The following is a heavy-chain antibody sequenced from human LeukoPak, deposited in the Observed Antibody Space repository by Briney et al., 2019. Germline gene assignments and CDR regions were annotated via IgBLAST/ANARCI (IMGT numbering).Heavy chain of an antibody. V-gene: IGHV3-30*18. CDR1: GFTFSSYG. J-gene: IGHJ4*02. CDR2: ISYDGSNK. CDR3: AKDLGLAIVGATMYFDY. Sequence: GGSLRLSCAASGFTFSSYGMHWARQAPGKGLEWVAVISYDGSNKYYADSVKGRFTISRDNSKNTLYLQMNSLRAEDTAVYYCAKDLGLAIVGATMYFDYWGQGTLVTVSS. D-gene: IGHD1-26*01.